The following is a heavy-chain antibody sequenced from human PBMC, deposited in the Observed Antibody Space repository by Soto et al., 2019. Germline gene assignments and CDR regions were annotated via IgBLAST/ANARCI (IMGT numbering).Heavy chain of an antibody. V-gene: IGHV1-46*01. Sequence: ASVKVSCKASGYTFTSYYMHWVRQAPGQGLEWMGIINPSGGSTSYVQKFQGRVTMTRDTSTSTVYMELSSLRSEDTAVYYCARDRSSSWYSFWFDPWGQGTLVTVSS. D-gene: IGHD6-13*01. CDR2: INPSGGST. CDR1: GYTFTSYY. CDR3: ARDRSSSWYSFWFDP. J-gene: IGHJ5*02.